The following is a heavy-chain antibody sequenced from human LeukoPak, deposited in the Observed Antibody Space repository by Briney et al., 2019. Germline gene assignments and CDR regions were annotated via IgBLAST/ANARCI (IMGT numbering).Heavy chain of an antibody. J-gene: IGHJ4*02. CDR3: ASQYSSSWLDY. CDR2: IYYSGST. CDR1: GGSISSSSYY. D-gene: IGHD6-13*01. V-gene: IGHV4-39*01. Sequence: SETLSLTCTVSGGSISSSSYYWGWIRQPPGKGLEWIGSIYYSGSTYYNPSLKSRVTISVDTSKNQFSLKLSSVTAADTAVYYCASQYSSSWLDYWGQGTPLTVSS.